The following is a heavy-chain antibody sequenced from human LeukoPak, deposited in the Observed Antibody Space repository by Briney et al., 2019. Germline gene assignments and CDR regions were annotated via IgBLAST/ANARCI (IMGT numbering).Heavy chain of an antibody. CDR2: INSHGDNI. CDR3: ARELSIAVAGTRQDTGSFDY. J-gene: IGHJ4*02. V-gene: IGHV3-48*01. Sequence: GGSLRLSCAASGFTFSTYSMNWVRQAPGKGLEWVSYINSHGDNIYYADSLKGRFTISRDNGKNSLHLQMNNLRVEDTAVYYCARELSIAVAGTRQDTGSFDYWGQGTLVTVSS. D-gene: IGHD6-19*01. CDR1: GFTFSTYS.